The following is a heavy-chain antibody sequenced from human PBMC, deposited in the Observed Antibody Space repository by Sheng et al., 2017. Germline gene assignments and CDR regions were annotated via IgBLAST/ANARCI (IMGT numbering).Heavy chain of an antibody. J-gene: IGHJ5*02. CDR1: GGSISSYY. CDR2: IYYSGST. CDR3: ARDPGNNWFDP. D-gene: IGHD3-10*01. V-gene: IGHV4-59*01. Sequence: QVQLQESGPGLVKPSETLSLTCTVSGGSISSYYWSWIRQPPGKGLEWIGYIYYSGSTNYNPSLKSRVTISVDTSKNQFSLKLSSVTAADTAVYYCARDPGNNWFDPWGQGTLVHRLL.